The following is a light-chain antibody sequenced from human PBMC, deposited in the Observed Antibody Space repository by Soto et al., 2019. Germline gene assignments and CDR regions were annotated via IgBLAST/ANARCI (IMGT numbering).Light chain of an antibody. CDR1: SGHSSYA. CDR3: QTCGTGIPWV. CDR2: LNSDGSH. Sequence: QPVLTQSPSASASLGASVKLTCTLSSGHSSYAIAWHQQQPEKGPRYLMKLNSDGSHSKGDGIPDRFSGSSSGAERYLTISSLQSEDEADYYCQTCGTGIPWVVGGGTKLTVL. J-gene: IGLJ3*02. V-gene: IGLV4-69*01.